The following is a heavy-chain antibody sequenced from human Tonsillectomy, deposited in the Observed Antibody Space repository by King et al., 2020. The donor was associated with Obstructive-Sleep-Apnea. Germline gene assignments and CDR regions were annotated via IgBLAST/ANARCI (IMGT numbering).Heavy chain of an antibody. J-gene: IGHJ4*02. D-gene: IGHD7-27*01. V-gene: IGHV4-59*08. CDR1: GGSISSYY. Sequence: VQLQESGPGLVKPSETLSLTCTVSGGSISSYYWSWIRQPPGKGLEWIGYIYYSGSTNYNPSLKSRVNISVDTSKNQFSLKLSSVTAADTAVYYCARHLRTGSPNWALMDYWGQGTLVTVSS. CDR3: ARHLRTGSPNWALMDY. CDR2: IYYSGST.